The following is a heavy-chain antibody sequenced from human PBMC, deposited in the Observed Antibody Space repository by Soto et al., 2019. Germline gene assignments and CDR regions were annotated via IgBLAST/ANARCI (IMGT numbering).Heavy chain of an antibody. Sequence: PGGSLRLSCAASGFTFDDYAMHWVRQAPGKGLEWVSGISWNSGSIGYADSVKGRFTISRDNAKNSLYLQMNSLRAEDTALYYCAKSIVDNYYYYMDVWGKGTTVTVSS. V-gene: IGHV3-9*01. CDR2: ISWNSGSI. CDR1: GFTFDDYA. D-gene: IGHD3-22*01. CDR3: AKSIVDNYYYYMDV. J-gene: IGHJ6*03.